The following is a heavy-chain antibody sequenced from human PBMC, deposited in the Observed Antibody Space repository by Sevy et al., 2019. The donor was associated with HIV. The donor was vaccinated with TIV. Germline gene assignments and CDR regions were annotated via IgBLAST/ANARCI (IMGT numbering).Heavy chain of an antibody. Sequence: GGSLRLSCAASGFTVSSNYMSWVRQAPGKGLEWVSVIYTDGSTYYADSVRGRFTISRDNSKNTLYLQMNTLRAEDTAVYYCARESWWHQDAYSNDYYWFDPWGQGTLVTVSS. CDR2: IYTDGST. CDR1: GFTVSSNY. V-gene: IGHV3-66*02. J-gene: IGHJ5*02. CDR3: ARESWWHQDAYSNDYYWFDP. D-gene: IGHD3-16*01.